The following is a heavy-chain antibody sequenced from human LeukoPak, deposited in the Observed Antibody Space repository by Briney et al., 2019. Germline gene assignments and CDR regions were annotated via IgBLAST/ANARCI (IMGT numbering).Heavy chain of an antibody. CDR1: GFTFVSHA. J-gene: IGHJ4*02. CDR3: TRGSNSGSFRPDF. Sequence: GGSVRLSCAASGFTFVSHAMSWVRQAPGKGLEWVSGIRASDGSTYYADSVKGRFTCSRDNSKNTLYLQMNSLRAEDTAVYYCTRGSNSGSFRPDFWGQGTLVTVSS. D-gene: IGHD1-26*01. CDR2: IRASDGST. V-gene: IGHV3-23*01.